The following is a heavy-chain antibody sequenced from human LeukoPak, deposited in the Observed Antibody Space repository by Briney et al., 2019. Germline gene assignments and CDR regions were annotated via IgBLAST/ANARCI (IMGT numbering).Heavy chain of an antibody. CDR1: GYSFTSYYW. Sequence: GESLKISCKGSGYSFTSYYWISWVRQMPGKGLEWMGRIDPSDSYTNYSPSFQGHVTISADKSISTAYLQWSSLKASDTAMYYCARLYCSSTSCYENYFDYWGQGTLVTVSS. V-gene: IGHV5-10-1*01. J-gene: IGHJ4*02. CDR3: ARLYCSSTSCYENYFDY. D-gene: IGHD2-2*01. CDR2: IDPSDSYT.